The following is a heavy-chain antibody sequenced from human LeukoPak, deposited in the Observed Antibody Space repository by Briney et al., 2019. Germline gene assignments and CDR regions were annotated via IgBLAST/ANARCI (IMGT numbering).Heavy chain of an antibody. CDR3: ARDSYYGSASSHLDY. CDR1: GDSISNHY. J-gene: IGHJ4*02. D-gene: IGHD3-10*01. Sequence: SETLSLTCTVSGDSISNHYRSWIRQSPGMGLEWIGYISYNGSTSYNPSLRSRVTISGDTSKNHFSLKLSSVTAADTAPYYCARDSYYGSASSHLDYWGQGTLVTVSS. V-gene: IGHV4-59*11. CDR2: ISYNGST.